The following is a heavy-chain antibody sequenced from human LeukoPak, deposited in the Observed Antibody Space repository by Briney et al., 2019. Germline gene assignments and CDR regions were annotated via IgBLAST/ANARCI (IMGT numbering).Heavy chain of an antibody. V-gene: IGHV3-30*03. CDR2: ISYDGSNK. J-gene: IGHJ5*02. CDR3: ARKRRDGPGFDP. CDR1: GFTFSSYG. Sequence: PGGSLRLSCAASGFTFSSYGMHWVRQAPGKGLEWVAVISYDGSNKYSADSVKGRFTISRDNSKNTLYLQMNSLRAEDTAVYYCARKRRDGPGFDPWGQGTLVTVSS.